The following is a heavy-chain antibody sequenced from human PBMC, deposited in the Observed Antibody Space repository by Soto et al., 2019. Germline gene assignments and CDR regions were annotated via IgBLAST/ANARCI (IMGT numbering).Heavy chain of an antibody. CDR1: GFTFSSYS. Sequence: EVQLVESGGGLVQPGGSLRLSCAASGFTFSSYSMNWVRQAPGKGLEWASYISSSSSTIYYADSVKGRFTISRDNAKNSLYLQMNSLRAEETAVYYCARGAYYYDSSGLSYWGQGTLVTVSS. V-gene: IGHV3-48*01. CDR2: ISSSSSTI. D-gene: IGHD3-22*01. J-gene: IGHJ4*02. CDR3: ARGAYYYDSSGLSY.